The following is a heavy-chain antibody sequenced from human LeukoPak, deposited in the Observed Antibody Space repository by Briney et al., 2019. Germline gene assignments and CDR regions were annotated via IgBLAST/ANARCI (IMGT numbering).Heavy chain of an antibody. V-gene: IGHV1-2*02. Sequence: ASVKVSCKASGYTFTGYYMHWVRQAPGQGLEWMGWINPNSGGTNYAQKFQGRVTITADKSTSTAYMELSSLRSEDTAVYYCARDRAAAAGKGYYYYMDVWGKGTTVTVSS. CDR2: INPNSGGT. CDR3: ARDRAAAAGKGYYYYMDV. J-gene: IGHJ6*03. CDR1: GYTFTGYY. D-gene: IGHD6-13*01.